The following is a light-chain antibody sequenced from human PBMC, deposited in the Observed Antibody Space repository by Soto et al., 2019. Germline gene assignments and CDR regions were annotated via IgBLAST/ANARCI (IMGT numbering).Light chain of an antibody. J-gene: IGKJ1*01. CDR2: GAS. V-gene: IGKV3-20*01. Sequence: EIVLTQSPGTLSLSPGERATLSCRASQSVSNNYLAWYQQKPGQAPRLLIYGASNRATGIPDRFSGSGSGTDFTLTISRLEPAAFAAYYCQQYGSSGTFGQGTKVDIK. CDR3: QQYGSSGT. CDR1: QSVSNNY.